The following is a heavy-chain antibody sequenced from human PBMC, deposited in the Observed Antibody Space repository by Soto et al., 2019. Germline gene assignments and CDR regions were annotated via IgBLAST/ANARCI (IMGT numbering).Heavy chain of an antibody. J-gene: IGHJ4*02. D-gene: IGHD1-7*01. CDR3: ARDMTRTVVPYFDF. Sequence: SVKVSCKASGGTFSNYVVNWVRQAPGQGLEWMGRIIPISGAANYAQKFQGRVTITADKSTSTSYTELSSLRSEDTAVYYCARDMTRTVVPYFDFWGQGTLVTVSS. V-gene: IGHV1-69*06. CDR1: GGTFSNYV. CDR2: IIPISGAA.